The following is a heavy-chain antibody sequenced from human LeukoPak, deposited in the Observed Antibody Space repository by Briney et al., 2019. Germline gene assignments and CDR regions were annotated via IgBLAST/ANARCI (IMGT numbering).Heavy chain of an antibody. D-gene: IGHD5-18*01. CDR3: VKVDTAMAFDY. J-gene: IGHJ4*02. CDR1: GFTFSSYA. CDR2: ISSNGGST. Sequence: GGSLRLSCSASGFTFSSYAMHWVRQAPGKGLEYVSAISSNGGSTYYADSVKGRSTISRDNSKNTLYLQMSSLRAEDTAVYYCVKVDTAMAFDYWGQGTLVTVSS. V-gene: IGHV3-64D*06.